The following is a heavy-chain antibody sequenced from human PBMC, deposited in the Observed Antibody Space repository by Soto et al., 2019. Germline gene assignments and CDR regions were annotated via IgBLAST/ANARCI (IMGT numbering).Heavy chain of an antibody. CDR3: ARVEITPSGSRRFDP. Sequence: QVQLVQSAAEVKRPGASVKVSCRASGDTFSTYSFTWVRQAPGQGPEWMGWVSAYNGATYLAQKFQDRLTVTTETSTGTAYMELRSLRSDGTAVYYCARVEITPSGSRRFDPWGQGTRVTVSS. D-gene: IGHD5-12*01. V-gene: IGHV1-18*01. CDR2: VSAYNGAT. CDR1: GDTFSTYS. J-gene: IGHJ5*02.